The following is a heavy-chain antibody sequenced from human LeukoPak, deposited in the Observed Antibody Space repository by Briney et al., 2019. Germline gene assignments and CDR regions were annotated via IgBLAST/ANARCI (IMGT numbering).Heavy chain of an antibody. V-gene: IGHV4-38-2*02. J-gene: IGHJ6*02. Sequence: PSETLSLTCTVSGYSISSGYYWGWIRQPPGRGPEWIGTIYRSGNTYYNPSLRSRVTISVDTSKNQFSLKLSSVTAADTAVYYCARGASSGWYEAGMDVWGQGTTVTVSS. CDR3: ARGASSGWYEAGMDV. CDR1: GYSISSGYY. D-gene: IGHD6-19*01. CDR2: IYRSGNT.